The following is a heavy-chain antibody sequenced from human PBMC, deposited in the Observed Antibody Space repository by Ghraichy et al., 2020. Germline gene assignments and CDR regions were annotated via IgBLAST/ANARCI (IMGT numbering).Heavy chain of an antibody. D-gene: IGHD4-17*01. CDR3: ARTENDYGDYDYFDY. CDR1: GFSLSTSGMC. J-gene: IGHJ4*02. Sequence: SGPTLVKPTQTLTLTCTFSGFSLSTSGMCVSWIRQPPGKALEWLARIDWDDDKYYSTSLKTRLTISKDTSKNQVVLTMTNMDPVDTATYYCARTENDYGDYDYFDYWGQGTLVTVSS. CDR2: IDWDDDK. V-gene: IGHV2-70*11.